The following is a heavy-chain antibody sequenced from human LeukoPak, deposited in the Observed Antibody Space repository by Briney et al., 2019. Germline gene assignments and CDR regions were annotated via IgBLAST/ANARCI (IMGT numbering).Heavy chain of an antibody. CDR3: ARGFDYYDSSGDY. CDR1: GFTFSSYS. J-gene: IGHJ4*02. D-gene: IGHD3-22*01. CDR2: ISSSSSYI. V-gene: IGHV3-21*01. Sequence: GGSLRLSCAASGFTFSSYSMNWVRQAPGKGLEWVSSISSSSSYIYYADSVKGRFTISRDNDKNSLYLQMNSLRAEDTAVYHCARGFDYYDSSGDYWGQGTLVTVSS.